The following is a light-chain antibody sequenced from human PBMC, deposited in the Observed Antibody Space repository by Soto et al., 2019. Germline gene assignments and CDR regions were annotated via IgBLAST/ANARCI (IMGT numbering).Light chain of an antibody. CDR2: GAS. CDR3: QQYNGYSRT. CDR1: QSISRN. Sequence: EIVMTQSPAFLSVSPGERATLSCRASQSISRNLAWYQQKPGQAPRLLIYGASSRATGIPDRFSGSGSGTEFTLTISSMQPDDFATFYCQQYNGYSRTFGQGTKVDI. J-gene: IGKJ1*01. V-gene: IGKV3D-15*01.